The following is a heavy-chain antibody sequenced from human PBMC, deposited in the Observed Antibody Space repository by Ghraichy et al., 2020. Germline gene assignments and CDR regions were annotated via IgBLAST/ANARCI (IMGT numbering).Heavy chain of an antibody. CDR2: IFYSGST. J-gene: IGHJ4*02. CDR1: GGSISSSIYY. D-gene: IGHD6-6*01. CDR3: ARAGPIYSYSSHFDY. Sequence: SETLSLTCTVSGGSISSSIYYWVWIRRPPGKGLEWIGSIFYSGSTYYNPSLKSRVTLSVDTSNNQFSLNLNSVTAADTALYYCARAGPIYSYSSHFDYWGQGTLVPVSS. V-gene: IGHV4-39*01.